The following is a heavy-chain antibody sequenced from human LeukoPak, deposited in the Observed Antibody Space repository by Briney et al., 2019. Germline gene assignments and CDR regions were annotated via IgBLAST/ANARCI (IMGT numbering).Heavy chain of an antibody. CDR3: ARINYDYVWGSYGYFDY. D-gene: IGHD3-16*01. J-gene: IGHJ4*02. CDR1: GGSVSSGSYY. CDR2: IYYSGST. Sequence: PSETLSLTCTVSGGSVSSGSYYWSWIRQPPGKGLEWIAYIYYSGSTNYNPSLKSRVTISVDTSKNQFSLKLSSVTAADTAVYYCARINYDYVWGSYGYFDYWGQGTLVTVSS. V-gene: IGHV4-61*01.